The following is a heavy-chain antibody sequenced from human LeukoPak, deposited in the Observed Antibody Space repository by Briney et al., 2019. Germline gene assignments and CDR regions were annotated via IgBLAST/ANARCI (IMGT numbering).Heavy chain of an antibody. D-gene: IGHD5-18*01. V-gene: IGHV3-21*01. J-gene: IGHJ3*02. CDR2: ISAGSGYI. CDR3: ARGSNTAQRLDLFDI. CDR1: RFTFSTYS. Sequence: KTGGSLRLSCAASRFTFSTYSMNWVRRAPGKGLEWVSSISAGSGYIYYADSMKGRFTISRDNARNSLYLQMNSLRAEDTAVYYCARGSNTAQRLDLFDIWGQGTLVTVSS.